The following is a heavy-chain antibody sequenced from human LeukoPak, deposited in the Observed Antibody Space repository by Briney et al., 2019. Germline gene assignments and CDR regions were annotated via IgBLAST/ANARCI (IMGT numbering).Heavy chain of an antibody. D-gene: IGHD1-26*01. Sequence: SETLSLTCSVSGGSITNYYWSWIRQSPGRGLEWIGFIYNTGRTNYNPSLQSRVTMSIDTSKNQFSLKLSAVTAADTAVYYCARQGELAIDYWGQGTLVTVSS. CDR2: IYNTGRT. V-gene: IGHV4-59*08. CDR3: ARQGELAIDY. J-gene: IGHJ4*02. CDR1: GGSITNYY.